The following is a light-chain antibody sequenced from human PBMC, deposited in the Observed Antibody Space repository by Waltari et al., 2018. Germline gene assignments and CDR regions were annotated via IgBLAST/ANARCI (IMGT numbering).Light chain of an antibody. CDR3: SSYATRYMVL. CDR1: NNDIGAHNL. CDR2: EVS. J-gene: IGLJ2*01. Sequence: QSALTQPASVSGSVGQSISISCTGSNNDIGAHNLVSWYQQYPGKPPKLVIYEVSNRPSVVSNRFSASKSGTTASLTISGLQAEDEAEYFCSSYATRYMVLFGGGTRVTVL. V-gene: IGLV2-14*01.